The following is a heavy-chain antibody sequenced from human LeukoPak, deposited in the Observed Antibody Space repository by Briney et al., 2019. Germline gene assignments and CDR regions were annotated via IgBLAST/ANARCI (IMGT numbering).Heavy chain of an antibody. D-gene: IGHD1-26*01. V-gene: IGHV3-30*02. Sequence: PGGSLRLSCAASGFTFSHYAMHGVRQAPGKGREGVAFIRYYGNNENYADSVKGRFAVSRDNSKNTLFLQMNNLRPDDTAVYYCAKQDVRATTNLYFQFWGQGTLVTVSS. CDR1: GFTFSHYA. CDR2: IRYYGNNE. CDR3: AKQDVRATTNLYFQF. J-gene: IGHJ1*01.